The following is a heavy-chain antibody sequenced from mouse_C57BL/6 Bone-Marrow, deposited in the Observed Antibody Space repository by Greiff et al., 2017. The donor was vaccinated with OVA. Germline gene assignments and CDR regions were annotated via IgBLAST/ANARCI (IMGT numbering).Heavy chain of an antibody. CDR2: ISYDGSN. J-gene: IGHJ2*01. CDR1: GYSITSGYY. V-gene: IGHV3-6*01. CDR3: AIPGT. Sequence: EVKLQESGPGLVKPSQSLSLTCSVTGYSITSGYYWNWIRQFPGNKLEWMGYISYDGSNNYNPSLKNRISITRDTSKNQFFLKLNSVTTEDTATYYCAIPGTWGQGTTLTVSS. D-gene: IGHD4-1*01.